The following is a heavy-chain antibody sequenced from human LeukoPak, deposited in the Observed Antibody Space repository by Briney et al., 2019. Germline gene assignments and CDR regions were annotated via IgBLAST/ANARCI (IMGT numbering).Heavy chain of an antibody. V-gene: IGHV1-46*01. CDR1: GYTFTNYY. J-gene: IGHJ3*02. D-gene: IGHD5-18*01. CDR2: VNPSDGST. CDR3: ARDRAPSRGKYRYGSYSFDN. Sequence: ASVKVSCKASGYTFTNYYMHWVRQAPGQGLEWMGRVNPSDGSTTYAQKFQGRITMTSDTSTSTANMELSSLRSDDTAVYYCARDRAPSRGKYRYGSYSFDNWGQKTMVTVSS.